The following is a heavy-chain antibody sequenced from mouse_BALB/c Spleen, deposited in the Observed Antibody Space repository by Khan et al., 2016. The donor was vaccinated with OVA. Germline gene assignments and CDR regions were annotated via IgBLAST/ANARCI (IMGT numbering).Heavy chain of an antibody. J-gene: IGHJ3*01. V-gene: IGHV5-6*01. CDR2: ISSGGDYT. CDR1: GFTFSSYS. Sequence: EVELVESGGDLVKPGGSLKLSCAASGFTFSSYSMPWVRQTPDKRLEWVASISSGGDYTYYPDSVKGRFTISRDNAKNTLYLQMSDLKSEDTAMYYCAENLTGSFAYWGQGTLVTVSA. CDR3: AENLTGSFAY.